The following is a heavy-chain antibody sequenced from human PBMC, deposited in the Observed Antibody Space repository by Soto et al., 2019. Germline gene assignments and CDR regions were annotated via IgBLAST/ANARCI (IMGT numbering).Heavy chain of an antibody. CDR3: AIYIGAAAATIFDY. Sequence: SETLSLTCTVSGGSISSYYWSWIRQPAGKGLEWIGRIYTSGSTNYNPSLKSRVTMSVDTSKNQFSLKLSSVTAADTAVYYCAIYIGAAAATIFDYWGQRSLVTVSS. J-gene: IGHJ4*02. CDR2: IYTSGST. CDR1: GGSISSYY. V-gene: IGHV4-4*07. D-gene: IGHD6-13*01.